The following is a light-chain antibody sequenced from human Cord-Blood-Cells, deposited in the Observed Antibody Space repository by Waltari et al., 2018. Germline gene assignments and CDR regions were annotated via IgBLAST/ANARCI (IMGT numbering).Light chain of an antibody. V-gene: IGKV3-11*01. CDR1: QSVSSY. J-gene: IGKJ2*01. Sequence: EIVLTQSPATLSLSPGERATLSCRASQSVSSYLAWYQQKPRQAPRLLIYDASNRATVIPARFSGGGSATDFTLTISSLEPEDFAVYYCQQRSNWPYTFGQGTKLEIK. CDR3: QQRSNWPYT. CDR2: DAS.